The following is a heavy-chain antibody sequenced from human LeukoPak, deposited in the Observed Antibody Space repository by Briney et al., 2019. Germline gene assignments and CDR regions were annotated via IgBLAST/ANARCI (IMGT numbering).Heavy chain of an antibody. Sequence: SETLSLTCTVSGFSISSSSYYWVWIRQPPGQGLVGIGSIYYSGSTYYNPSLKTRVTVSLDTSKNQFSLNLISVTAADTAVYYCARSPQGTATTANWLDPWGQGTLVTVSS. J-gene: IGHJ5*02. D-gene: IGHD4-17*01. CDR2: IYYSGST. CDR3: ARSPQGTATTANWLDP. V-gene: IGHV4-39*07. CDR1: GFSISSSSYY.